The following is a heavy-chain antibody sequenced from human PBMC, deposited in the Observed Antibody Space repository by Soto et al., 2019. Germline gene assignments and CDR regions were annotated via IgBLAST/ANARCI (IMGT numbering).Heavy chain of an antibody. Sequence: ASVKVSCKASGYTFTSYGISWVRQAPGQGLEWMGWISAYNGNTNYAQKLQGRVTMTTDTSTSTAYMELRSLRSDDTAVYYCARGTLRYCSGGSCYSTLDYYYYMDVWGKGTTVTVSS. CDR1: GYTFTSYG. D-gene: IGHD2-15*01. V-gene: IGHV1-18*01. CDR2: ISAYNGNT. J-gene: IGHJ6*03. CDR3: ARGTLRYCSGGSCYSTLDYYYYMDV.